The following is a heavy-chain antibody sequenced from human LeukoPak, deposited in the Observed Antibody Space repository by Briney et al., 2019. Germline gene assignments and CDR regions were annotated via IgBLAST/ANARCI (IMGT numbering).Heavy chain of an antibody. CDR1: GFTFSSYA. Sequence: GGSLRLSCAASGFTFSSYAMHWVRQAPGKGLEWVAVISYDGSNKYYADSVKGRFTISRDNSKNTLYLQMNSLRAEDTAVYYCAREERWLQFDYYYYGMDVWGQGTTVTVSS. D-gene: IGHD5-24*01. CDR2: ISYDGSNK. J-gene: IGHJ6*02. V-gene: IGHV3-30-3*01. CDR3: AREERWLQFDYYYYGMDV.